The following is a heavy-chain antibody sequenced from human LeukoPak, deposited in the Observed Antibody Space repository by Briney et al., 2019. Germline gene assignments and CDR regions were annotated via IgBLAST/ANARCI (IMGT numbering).Heavy chain of an antibody. CDR1: GFTFSSYG. CDR3: AKSVVVTTTYYFDY. CDR2: IRYDGSNK. Sequence: VGSLRLSCAASGFTFSSYGMHWVRQAPGKGLEWVAFIRYDGSNKYYADSVKGRFTISRDNSKNTLYLQMNSLRAEDTAVYYCAKSVVVTTTYYFDYWGQGTLVTASS. V-gene: IGHV3-30*02. J-gene: IGHJ4*02. D-gene: IGHD3-22*01.